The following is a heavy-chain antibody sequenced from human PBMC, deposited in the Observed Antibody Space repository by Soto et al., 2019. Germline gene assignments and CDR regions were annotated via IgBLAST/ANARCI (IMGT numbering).Heavy chain of an antibody. J-gene: IGHJ5*02. Sequence: SETLSLTCAVSGGSISSGGYSWSWIRQPPGKGLEWIGYIYHSGSTYYNPSLKSRVTISVDTSKNQFSLKLSSVTAADTAVYYCAKLGYCISTSCLNWFDPWGQGTLVTVSS. V-gene: IGHV4-30-2*05. CDR2: IYHSGST. CDR3: AKLGYCISTSCLNWFDP. CDR1: GGSISSGGYS. D-gene: IGHD2-2*01.